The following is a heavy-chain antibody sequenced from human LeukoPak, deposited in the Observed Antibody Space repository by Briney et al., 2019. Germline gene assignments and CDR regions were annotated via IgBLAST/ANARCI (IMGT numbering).Heavy chain of an antibody. Sequence: GGSLRLSCAASGFIFSSYAMHWVRQAPGKGLEWVAVISYDGSNKYYADSVKGRFTISRDNSKNTLYLQMNSLRAEDTAVYYCARDDWGEPPTIDYWGQGTLVTVSS. CDR3: ARDDWGEPPTIDY. J-gene: IGHJ4*02. CDR1: GFIFSSYA. V-gene: IGHV3-30*04. CDR2: ISYDGSNK. D-gene: IGHD3-16*01.